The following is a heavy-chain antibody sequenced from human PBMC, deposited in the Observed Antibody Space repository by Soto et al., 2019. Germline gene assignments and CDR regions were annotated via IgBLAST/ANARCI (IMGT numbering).Heavy chain of an antibody. J-gene: IGHJ4*02. CDR1: GYTFSSYA. D-gene: IGHD3-10*01. Sequence: QVQLVQSGPEGKNPGASVKVSCKASGYTFSSYAISWVRQAPGQGLEWMGWISAYNGDTNYAQNLQGRDTMTKDTSTNTSHIELRRLISHATAVSYCAKDWSMYYGNSALIWCYRGQGAPVTV. V-gene: IGHV1-18*04. CDR3: AKDWSMYYGNSALIWCY. CDR2: ISAYNGDT.